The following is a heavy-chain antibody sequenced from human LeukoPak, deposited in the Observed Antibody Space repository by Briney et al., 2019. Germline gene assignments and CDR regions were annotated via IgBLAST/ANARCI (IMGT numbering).Heavy chain of an antibody. V-gene: IGHV1-18*01. D-gene: IGHD2-21*02. J-gene: IGHJ4*02. CDR3: ARARVTRFDY. CDR1: GYTFTSYC. Sequence: GASVKVSCKASGYTFTSYCISWLRQAPGQGLEWMGWISAYNGNTNYSQKLQGRGTMTTDTSTSTAYMELRSLRSDDTAVYYCARARVTRFDYWGQGTLVTVSS. CDR2: ISAYNGNT.